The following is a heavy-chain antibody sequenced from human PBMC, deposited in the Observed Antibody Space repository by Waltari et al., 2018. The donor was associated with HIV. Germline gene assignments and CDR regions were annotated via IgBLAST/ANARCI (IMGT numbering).Heavy chain of an antibody. CDR3: ARAGGQVLRFLEWLLY. V-gene: IGHV1-2*02. CDR1: GYTFPGYY. J-gene: IGHJ4*02. Sequence: QVQLVQSGAEVKKPGASVKVSCKAPGYTFPGYYMPWVRQAPAQGLEWMGWINPNSGGTNYAQKFQGRFTRTRDTSISTAYMELSRLRSDDTAVYYCARAGGQVLRFLEWLLYWGQGTLVTVSS. CDR2: INPNSGGT. D-gene: IGHD3-3*01.